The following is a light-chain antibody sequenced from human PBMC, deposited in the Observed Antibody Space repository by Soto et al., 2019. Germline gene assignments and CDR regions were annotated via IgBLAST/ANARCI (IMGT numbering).Light chain of an antibody. J-gene: IGKJ2*01. CDR2: GAS. V-gene: IGKV3-20*01. Sequence: EVVLTQSPGTLSLSPGERATLSCRASQSVSINSLVWYQQKLGQAPRLLIYGASNRATGIPDRFSASGSGTDFTLTISRLEPEDFAMYYCQQYSSSWYTFGQGTKVEVK. CDR3: QQYSSSWYT. CDR1: QSVSINS.